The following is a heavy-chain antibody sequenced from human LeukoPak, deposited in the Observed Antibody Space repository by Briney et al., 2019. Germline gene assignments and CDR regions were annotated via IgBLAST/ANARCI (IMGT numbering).Heavy chain of an antibody. CDR1: GFTFSSYT. Sequence: GGSLRLSCAASGFTFSSYTMSWVRQTPGKGLEWVSSISGGGDITHYADSVKGRFTISRDNSKNTVYLQMDSLRAEDTAVYYCAKGEVGYCSGASRYLVYWGQGTLVTVSS. D-gene: IGHD2-2*01. V-gene: IGHV3-23*01. J-gene: IGHJ4*02. CDR2: ISGGGDIT. CDR3: AKGEVGYCSGASRYLVY.